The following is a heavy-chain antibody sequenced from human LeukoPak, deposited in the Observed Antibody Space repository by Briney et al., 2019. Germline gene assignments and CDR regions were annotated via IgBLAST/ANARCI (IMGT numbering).Heavy chain of an antibody. CDR1: GGSISTYY. D-gene: IGHD2-21*02. J-gene: IGHJ4*02. CDR2: IYYSGNT. V-gene: IGHV4-59*01. CDR3: ARVLCGGDCYSFDY. Sequence: SETLSLTCTVSGGSISTYYWSWIRQPPGKGLEWIGYIYYSGNTNYNPSLKSRVTISVDTSKNQFSLKLSSVTAADTAVYYCARVLCGGDCYSFDYWGQGTLVTVSS.